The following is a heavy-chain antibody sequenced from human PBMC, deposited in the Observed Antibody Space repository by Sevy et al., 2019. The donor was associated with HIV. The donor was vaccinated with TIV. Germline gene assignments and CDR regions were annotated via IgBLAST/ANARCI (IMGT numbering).Heavy chain of an antibody. CDR2: ISYDGSNK. Sequence: GGSLRLSCAASGFTFSSYAMHWVRQAPGKGLEWVAVISYDGSNKYYADSVKGRFTISRDNSKNTLYLQMNSLRAEDTAVYHCARGAGIAAAGTGAFDIWGQGTMVTVSS. V-gene: IGHV3-30-3*01. J-gene: IGHJ3*02. CDR1: GFTFSSYA. CDR3: ARGAGIAAAGTGAFDI. D-gene: IGHD6-13*01.